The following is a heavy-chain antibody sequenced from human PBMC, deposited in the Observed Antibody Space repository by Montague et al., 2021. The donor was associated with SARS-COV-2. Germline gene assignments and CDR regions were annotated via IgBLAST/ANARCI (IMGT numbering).Heavy chain of an antibody. D-gene: IGHD3-22*01. CDR3: ASPTYYCGSSWSDAFDI. V-gene: IGHV4-39*01. Sequence: SETLSLTCTVSGGSISSCCYYWGWIRQPPGKGLVWIGSINDSGSTYYNPSRKSRVTISTDTSKNQLHLKLSTVTAADTAVYYCASPTYYCGSSWSDAFDIWGQGTMVTVSS. J-gene: IGHJ3*02. CDR2: INDSGST. CDR1: GGSISSCCYY.